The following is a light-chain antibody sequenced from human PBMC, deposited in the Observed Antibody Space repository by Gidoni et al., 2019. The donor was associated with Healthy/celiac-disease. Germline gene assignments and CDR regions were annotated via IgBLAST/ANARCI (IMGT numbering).Light chain of an antibody. J-gene: IGKJ5*01. V-gene: IGKV3-11*01. Sequence: ESVLTQSPATLSLSPGERATLSCRASQSVSSYLAWYQQKPGQAPRLLIYDASNRATGIPARFSGSGSGTDFTLTISSLEPEDFAVYYCQQRSNWPQGVTFGQGTRLEIK. CDR1: QSVSSY. CDR2: DAS. CDR3: QQRSNWPQGVT.